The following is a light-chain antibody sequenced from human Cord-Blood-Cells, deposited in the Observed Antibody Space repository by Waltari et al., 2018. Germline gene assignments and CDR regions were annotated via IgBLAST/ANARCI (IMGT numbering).Light chain of an antibody. CDR3: SSYAGSNNIVV. CDR1: SSDVGCYNY. Sequence: QSALTQPPSASGSPGQSVPIPCTGTSSDVGCYNYVPWYQQHPGKAPKRTIYEVRQRPSGVPDRFSGSKSGNTASLTVSGLQAEDEADYYCSSYAGSNNIVVFGGGTKLTVL. J-gene: IGLJ2*01. CDR2: EVR. V-gene: IGLV2-8*01.